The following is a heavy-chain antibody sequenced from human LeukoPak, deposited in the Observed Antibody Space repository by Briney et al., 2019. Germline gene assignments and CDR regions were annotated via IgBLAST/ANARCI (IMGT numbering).Heavy chain of an antibody. CDR2: INSDGSST. V-gene: IGHV3-74*01. D-gene: IGHD3-10*01. Sequence: GGSLRLSCAASGFTFSSYWMHWVRQAPGKGLVWVSRINSDGSSTSYADSVKGRFTISRDNAKNTPYLQMNSLRAEDTAVYYCARDLRVTMVRGPDDYYYYGMDVWGQGTTVTVSS. J-gene: IGHJ6*02. CDR1: GFTFSSYW. CDR3: ARDLRVTMVRGPDDYYYYGMDV.